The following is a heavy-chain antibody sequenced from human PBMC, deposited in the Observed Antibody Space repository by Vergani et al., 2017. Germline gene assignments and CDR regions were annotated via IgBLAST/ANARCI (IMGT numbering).Heavy chain of an antibody. D-gene: IGHD4-11*01. CDR2: IDHTGRP. Sequence: QVQLQQWGGGLLKPSETLSLTCVVNGGSFTSYHWTWIRQSPGEGLEWVGDIDHTGRPDYNPSLKSRLTMSVDKSRNQFSLTLNSVTATDTAIYFCARVNTETNGHLYYDYYKGVWGQGTAVTGS. J-gene: IGHJ6*03. CDR1: GGSFTSYH. CDR3: ARVNTETNGHLYYDYYKGV. V-gene: IGHV4-34*01.